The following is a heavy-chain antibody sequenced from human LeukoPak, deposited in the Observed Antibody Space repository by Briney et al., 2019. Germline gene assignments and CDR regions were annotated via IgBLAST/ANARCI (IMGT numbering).Heavy chain of an antibody. CDR1: GISFSTYD. J-gene: IGHJ6*04. D-gene: IGHD3-10*01. Sequence: GSLRLSCAASGISFSTYDMSWVRQAPGKGLEWVSGISGGGGRTYYADSVKGRFTISRDNSKNTLYLQMNSLRAEDTAVYSCAKALMIRGLINYYFGMDVWGTGTTVTVSS. CDR2: ISGGGGRT. V-gene: IGHV3-23*01. CDR3: AKALMIRGLINYYFGMDV.